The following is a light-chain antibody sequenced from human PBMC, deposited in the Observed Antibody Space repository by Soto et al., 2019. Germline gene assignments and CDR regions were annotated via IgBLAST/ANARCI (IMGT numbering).Light chain of an antibody. CDR1: QTVASN. V-gene: IGKV3-15*01. CDR2: GAS. CDR3: QQYHNWPPQYT. J-gene: IGKJ2*01. Sequence: EIVMTQSPASLSVSPGEGATLSCRASQTVASNLAWYQQKPGQGPRLLIHGASTRATGVPARFSGSGSGTDLTLTICSLQSEDFAVYYCQQYHNWPPQYTFGQGTKLQIK.